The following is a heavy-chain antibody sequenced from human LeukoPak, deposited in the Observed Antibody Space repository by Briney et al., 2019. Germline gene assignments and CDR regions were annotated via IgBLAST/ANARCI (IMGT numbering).Heavy chain of an antibody. D-gene: IGHD4-11*01. CDR2: INPNSGGT. V-gene: IGHV1-2*02. CDR1: GYTFTGQY. CDR3: ARVVTTTWNSYTGWFDP. Sequence: GASVKVSCKASGYTFTGQYIHWVRQAPGQGLEWMGWINPNSGGTNYAQKFQGRVTMTRDTSITTTYMELRRLRSDDTAVYYCARVVTTTWNSYTGWFDPWGQGTLVTVSS. J-gene: IGHJ5*02.